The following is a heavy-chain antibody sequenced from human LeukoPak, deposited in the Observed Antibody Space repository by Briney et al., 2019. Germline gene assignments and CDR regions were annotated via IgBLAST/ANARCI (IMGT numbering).Heavy chain of an antibody. CDR1: GGSISSYY. CDR2: IYYSGST. V-gene: IGHV4-59*01. CDR3: ARDLLAAASYMDV. D-gene: IGHD6-13*01. Sequence: SETLSLTCTVSGGSISSYYWSWIRQPPGKGLEWIGYIYYSGSTNYNPSLKSRVTISVDTSKNQFSLKLSSVTAADTAVYYCARDLLAAASYMDVWGKGTTVTISS. J-gene: IGHJ6*03.